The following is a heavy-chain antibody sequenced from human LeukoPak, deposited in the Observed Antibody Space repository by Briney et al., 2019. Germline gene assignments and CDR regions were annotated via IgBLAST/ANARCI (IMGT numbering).Heavy chain of an antibody. CDR1: GGSISSYY. D-gene: IGHD6-13*01. CDR2: IYYSGST. V-gene: IGHV4-59*06. Sequence: SETLSLTCTVSGGSISSYYWSWIRQPPGKGLEWIGYIYYSGSTYYNPSLKSRVTISVDTSKNQFSLKLSSVTAADTAVYYCARDLRYSSSWVFDYWGQGTLVTVSS. J-gene: IGHJ4*02. CDR3: ARDLRYSSSWVFDY.